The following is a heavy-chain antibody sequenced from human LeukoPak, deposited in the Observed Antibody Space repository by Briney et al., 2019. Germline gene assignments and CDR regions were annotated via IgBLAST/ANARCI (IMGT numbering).Heavy chain of an antibody. CDR2: ISYDGINE. Sequence: GRSLRLSCTASGFTFNSYAMHWVRQAPGKGLEWVAKISYDGINEDYADSVKGRFTISGDSAKNSLYLQMNSLRAEDTAVYYCARDAGYCSGGSCYGAFDIWGQGTMVTVSS. V-gene: IGHV3-30*04. J-gene: IGHJ3*02. CDR1: GFTFNSYA. CDR3: ARDAGYCSGGSCYGAFDI. D-gene: IGHD2-15*01.